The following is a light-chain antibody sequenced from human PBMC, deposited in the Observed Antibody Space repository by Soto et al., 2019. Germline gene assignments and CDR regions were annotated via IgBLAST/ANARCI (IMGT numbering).Light chain of an antibody. Sequence: DIQMTQSPSSLSASVGDRVTITCQASQDISNYLNWYQQKPGKAPNLLIYDASNLEIGVPSRFSGSGSGTNFTFTISSLQPDDSATYYCQHYANLVLCTFGPGTKVDIK. CDR2: DAS. V-gene: IGKV1-33*01. CDR1: QDISNY. CDR3: QHYANLVLCT. J-gene: IGKJ3*01.